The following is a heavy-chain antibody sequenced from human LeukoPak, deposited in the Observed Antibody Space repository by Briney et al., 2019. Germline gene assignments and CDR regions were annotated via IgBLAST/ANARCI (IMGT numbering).Heavy chain of an antibody. Sequence: GGSLRLSCAASGFTVSSNYMSWVRQAPGKGLEWVSVIYSGGSTYYADSVKGRFTISRDNSKNTLYLQMNSLRAEDTAVYYCARDGSEKGYSSGWTNYYYGMDVWGQGTTVTVSS. CDR3: ARDGSEKGYSSGWTNYYYGMDV. V-gene: IGHV3-53*01. J-gene: IGHJ6*02. CDR2: IYSGGST. D-gene: IGHD6-19*01. CDR1: GFTVSSNY.